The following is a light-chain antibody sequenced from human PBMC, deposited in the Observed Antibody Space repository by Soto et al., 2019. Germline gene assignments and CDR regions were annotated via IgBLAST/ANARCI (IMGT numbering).Light chain of an antibody. J-gene: IGKJ1*01. CDR1: QTVTSSH. CDR2: GAS. Sequence: ENVLTQSPGTLSLSPGERATLSCRASQTVTSSHIAWYQQKPGQAPRLLVYGASSRATGIPYRFSGGGSGTDFTLTISRLEAEDFAVYYCHQYGSSPWTFGQGTKVEIK. CDR3: HQYGSSPWT. V-gene: IGKV3-20*01.